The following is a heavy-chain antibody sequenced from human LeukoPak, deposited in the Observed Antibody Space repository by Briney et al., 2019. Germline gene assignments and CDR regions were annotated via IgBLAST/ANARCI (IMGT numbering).Heavy chain of an antibody. CDR1: GGSFSGYY. J-gene: IGHJ6*03. CDR2: INHSGST. V-gene: IGHV4-34*01. CDR3: ARGNGEAARLPYMDV. Sequence: PSETLSLTCVVYGGSFSGYYWSWIRQPPGKGLEWIGEINHSGSTNYNPSLKSRVTISVDTSKNQFSLKLSSVTAADTAVYYCARGNGEAARLPYMDVWGKGTTVTVSS. D-gene: IGHD6-6*01.